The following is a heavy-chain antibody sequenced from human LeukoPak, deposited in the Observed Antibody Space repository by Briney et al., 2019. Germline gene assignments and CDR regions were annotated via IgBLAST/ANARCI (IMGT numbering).Heavy chain of an antibody. CDR2: IKRDGTQK. D-gene: IGHD1-26*01. CDR1: GFTLSTYW. J-gene: IGHJ5*02. CDR3: ARGIVESPNWFDP. V-gene: IGHV3-7*05. Sequence: GGSLRLSCAASGFTLSTYWMNWVRQAPGKGLEWVANIKRDGTQKYYVDSVKGRFTISRDNGKNSLYLQMNSLRADDTAVYYCARGIVESPNWFDPWGQGTLVTVSS.